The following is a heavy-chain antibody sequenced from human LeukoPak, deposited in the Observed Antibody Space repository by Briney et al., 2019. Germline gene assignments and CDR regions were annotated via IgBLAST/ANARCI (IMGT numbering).Heavy chain of an antibody. D-gene: IGHD4-17*01. CDR1: GFTFSTYA. V-gene: IGHV3-64D*06. J-gene: IGHJ4*02. Sequence: HTGGSLRLSCSASGFTFSTYAMHWVRQAPGKGLEYVSTISSNGGDTYYADSGKGRFTISRDNSKNTLYLQMSSLRAEDTAVYYCLSSRMTTVTAFDYWGQGTLVTVSS. CDR3: LSSRMTTVTAFDY. CDR2: ISSNGGDT.